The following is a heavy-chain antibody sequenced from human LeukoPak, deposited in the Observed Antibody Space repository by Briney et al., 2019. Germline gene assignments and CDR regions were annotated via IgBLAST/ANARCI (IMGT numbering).Heavy chain of an antibody. Sequence: SVKVSCKASGGIFSGYAISWVRQAPGQGLEWMGRIIPIFGTANYAQKFQGRVTITTDESTSTAYMELSSLRSEDTAVYYCASGYSSSFDSDYWGQGTLVTVSS. CDR1: GGIFSGYA. D-gene: IGHD6-6*01. CDR2: IIPIFGTA. CDR3: ASGYSSSFDSDY. V-gene: IGHV1-69*05. J-gene: IGHJ4*02.